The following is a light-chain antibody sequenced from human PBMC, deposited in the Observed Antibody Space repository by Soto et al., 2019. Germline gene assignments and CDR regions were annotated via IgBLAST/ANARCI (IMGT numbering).Light chain of an antibody. V-gene: IGKV1-39*01. J-gene: IGKJ5*01. Sequence: DIQMPQSPFSLSAPVGDRVTITCRASQSISNYLNWYQQKQGKAPKLLIYAASTLQSGVPSRFSGSGSGTDFTLTISSLQPEDSATYYCQQSYGTPIIFGQGTRLEI. CDR2: AAS. CDR3: QQSYGTPII. CDR1: QSISNY.